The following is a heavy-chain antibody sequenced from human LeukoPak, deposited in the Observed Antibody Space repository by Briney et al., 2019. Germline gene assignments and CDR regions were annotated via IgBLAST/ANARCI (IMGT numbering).Heavy chain of an antibody. D-gene: IGHD3-10*01. V-gene: IGHV3-7*05. CDR3: ARAREYGSGRPNAFDI. J-gene: IGHJ3*02. CDR2: IKRDGSEK. CDR1: GFTFTSYW. Sequence: PGGSLRLSCAASGFTFTSYWMSWVRQAPGKGLGWVANIKRDGSEKYYVDSVKGRFTISRDNAENSLYLQMNSLRAEDTAVYYCARAREYGSGRPNAFDIWGQGTMVTVSS.